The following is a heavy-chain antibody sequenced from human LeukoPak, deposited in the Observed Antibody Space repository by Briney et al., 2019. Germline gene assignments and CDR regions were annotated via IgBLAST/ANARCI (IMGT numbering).Heavy chain of an antibody. Sequence: GGSLRLSCAASGFTFSSYGMHWVRQAPGKGLEGVAVIWDDGSNKYYADSVKGRFTISRDNSKNTLYLQMNSLRAEDTAVYYCARVNCSGGSCYHDYWGQGTLVTVSS. V-gene: IGHV3-33*01. CDR1: GFTFSSYG. CDR2: IWDDGSNK. J-gene: IGHJ4*02. CDR3: ARVNCSGGSCYHDY. D-gene: IGHD2-15*01.